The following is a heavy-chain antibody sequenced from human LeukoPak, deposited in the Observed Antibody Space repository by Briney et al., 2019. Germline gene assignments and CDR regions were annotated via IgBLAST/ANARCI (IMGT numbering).Heavy chain of an antibody. CDR1: GGSFSGYY. CDR2: INHSGST. CDR3: ARSPDGYRYTYFDY. D-gene: IGHD5-18*01. Sequence: SETLSLTCAVYGGSFSGYYWSWIRQPPGKGLEWIGEINHSGSTNYNPSLKSRVTISVDTSKNQFSLKLSSVTAADTAVYYCARSPDGYRYTYFDYWGQGTLVTVSS. V-gene: IGHV4-34*01. J-gene: IGHJ4*02.